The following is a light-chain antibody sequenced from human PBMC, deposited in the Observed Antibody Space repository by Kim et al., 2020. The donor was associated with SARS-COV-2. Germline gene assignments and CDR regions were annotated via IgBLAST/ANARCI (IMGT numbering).Light chain of an antibody. CDR2: DVS. V-gene: IGLV2-11*03. Sequence: GQSHTISCPGTSSDVGGYNYVTWYQPHPGTAPKVIIYDVSKRPSGLPDRFSGSKSGNTASLTISGLQTEDEGDYHCCSYAGSNSLVFGGGTQLTVL. CDR3: CSYAGSNSLV. J-gene: IGLJ2*01. CDR1: SSDVGGYNY.